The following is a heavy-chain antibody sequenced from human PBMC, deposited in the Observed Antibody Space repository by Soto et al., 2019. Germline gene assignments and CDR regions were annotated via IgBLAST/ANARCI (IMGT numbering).Heavy chain of an antibody. CDR1: GYTFTSYG. J-gene: IGHJ6*03. V-gene: IGHV1-18*01. D-gene: IGHD2-15*01. Sequence: QVQLVQSGAEVKKPGASVKVSCKASGYTFTSYGISWVRQAPGQGLEWMGWISAYNDNTNYAQNLQGRVTMTTDTSTSTAYMELRSLRSNVTAVYYCARDREGYCGCGSCYRYYYYYMDVWGKGTTVTVSS. CDR3: ARDREGYCGCGSCYRYYYYYMDV. CDR2: ISAYNDNT.